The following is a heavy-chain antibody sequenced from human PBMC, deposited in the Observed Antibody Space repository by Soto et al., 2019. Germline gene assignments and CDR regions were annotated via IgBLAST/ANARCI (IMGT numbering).Heavy chain of an antibody. V-gene: IGHV3-23*01. CDR1: GFTFSSYA. D-gene: IGHD2-2*01. Sequence: GSLRLSCAASGFTFSSYAMSWVRQAPGKGLKWVSAISGSGGSTYYADSVKGRFTISRDNSKNTLYLQMNSLRAEDTAVYYCAKDLVVPVYYYYMDVWGKGTTVTVSS. J-gene: IGHJ6*03. CDR2: ISGSGGST. CDR3: AKDLVVPVYYYYMDV.